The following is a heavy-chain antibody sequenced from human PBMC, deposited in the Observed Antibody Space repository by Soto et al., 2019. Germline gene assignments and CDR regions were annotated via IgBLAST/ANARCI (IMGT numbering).Heavy chain of an antibody. D-gene: IGHD2-15*01. Sequence: PGGSLRLSCAASGFTFSSYWMSWVRQAPGKGQERVANIKQDGSEKYYVDSVKGRFTISRDNAKNSLYLQMNSLRAEDTAVYYCARDLSAFLLGYCSGGSCYRRTNWFDPWGQGTLVTVSS. J-gene: IGHJ5*02. CDR1: GFTFSSYW. V-gene: IGHV3-7*01. CDR3: ARDLSAFLLGYCSGGSCYRRTNWFDP. CDR2: IKQDGSEK.